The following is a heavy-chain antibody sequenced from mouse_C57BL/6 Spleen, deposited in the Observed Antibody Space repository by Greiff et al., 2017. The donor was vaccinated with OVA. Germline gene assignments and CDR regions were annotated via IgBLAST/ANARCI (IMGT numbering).Heavy chain of an antibody. J-gene: IGHJ2*01. V-gene: IGHV1-18*01. CDR1: GYTFTDYN. CDR2: INPNNGGT. Sequence: VQLKESGPELVKPGASVKIPCKASGYTFTDYNMDWVKQSHGKSLEWIGDINPNNGGTIYNQKFKGKATLTVDKSSSTAYMELRSLTSEDTAVYYCARRHNLLGMAFDDWGQGTTLTVSS. D-gene: IGHD6-1*01. CDR3: ARRHNLLGMAFDD.